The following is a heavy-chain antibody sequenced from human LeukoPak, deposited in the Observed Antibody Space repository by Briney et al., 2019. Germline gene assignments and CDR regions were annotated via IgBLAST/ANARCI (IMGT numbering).Heavy chain of an antibody. CDR1: GDSISSGGYY. Sequence: SETLSLTCTVSGDSISSGGYYWSWIRQHPGKGLEWIGNIYYSGSTYYNPSLKSRVTISVDTSKNQFSLKLSSVTAADTAVYYCARAGKYSSAWSPEYYFDYWGQGTLVTVSS. CDR2: IYYSGST. CDR3: ARAGKYSSAWSPEYYFDY. V-gene: IGHV4-31*03. D-gene: IGHD6-19*01. J-gene: IGHJ4*02.